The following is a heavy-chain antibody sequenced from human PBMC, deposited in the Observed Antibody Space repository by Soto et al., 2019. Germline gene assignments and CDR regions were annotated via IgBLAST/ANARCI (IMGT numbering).Heavy chain of an antibody. CDR2: IYYSGST. V-gene: IGHV4-39*01. CDR1: GGSISSSSYY. D-gene: IGHD6-13*01. J-gene: IGHJ4*02. Sequence: QLQLQESGPGLVKPSETLSLTCTVSGGSISSSSYYWGWIRQPPGKRLEWIGSIYYSGSTYYNPSLKSPVTISVDTTKNQFTLKLSFVTAADTSVYYCASPSASSSWYPTSDYWGQGTLVTVS. CDR3: ASPSASSSWYPTSDY.